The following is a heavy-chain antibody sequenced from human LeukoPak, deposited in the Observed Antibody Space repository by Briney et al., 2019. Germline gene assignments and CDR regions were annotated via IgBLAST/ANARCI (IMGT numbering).Heavy chain of an antibody. Sequence: SETLSLTCAVSGYSISSGYYWGWIRQPPGKGLEWIGSTYHSGSTYYNPSLKSRVTISVDTSKNQFSLKLSSVTAADTAVYYCARHIAYYYDSSGQEDAFDIWGQGTMVTVSS. V-gene: IGHV4-38-2*01. J-gene: IGHJ3*02. CDR2: TYHSGST. CDR1: GYSISSGYY. CDR3: ARHIAYYYDSSGQEDAFDI. D-gene: IGHD3-22*01.